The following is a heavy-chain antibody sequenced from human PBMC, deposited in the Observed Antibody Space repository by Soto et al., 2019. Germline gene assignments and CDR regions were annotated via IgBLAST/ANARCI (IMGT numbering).Heavy chain of an antibody. V-gene: IGHV4-34*01. CDR2: INHSGST. J-gene: IGHJ4*02. Sequence: SATLSLTCAVYGGSFSGYYWSWIRQPPGKGLEWIGEINHSGSTNYNPSLKSRVTISVDTSKNQFSLKLSSVTAADTAVYYCARGSRNIVLMVYASPYYFDYWGQGTLVTVSS. D-gene: IGHD2-8*01. CDR3: ARGSRNIVLMVYASPYYFDY. CDR1: GGSFSGYY.